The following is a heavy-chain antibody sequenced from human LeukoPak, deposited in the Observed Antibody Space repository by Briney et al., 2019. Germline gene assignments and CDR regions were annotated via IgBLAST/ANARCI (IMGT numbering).Heavy chain of an antibody. D-gene: IGHD6-19*01. CDR1: GDSVSSNSAA. V-gene: IGHV6-1*01. J-gene: IGHJ5*02. CDR3: ARVSVSVAGTNWFDP. CDR2: TYYRSKWYN. Sequence: SQTLSLTCAISGDSVSSNSAAWNWIRQSPSRGLEWLGRTYYRSKWYNDYAVSVKSRITISPDTSKNQFSLQLNSVTPEDTAVYYCARVSVSVAGTNWFDPWGQGTLVTVSS.